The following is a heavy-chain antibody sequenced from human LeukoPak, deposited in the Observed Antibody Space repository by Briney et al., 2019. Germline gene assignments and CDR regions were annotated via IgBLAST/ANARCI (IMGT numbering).Heavy chain of an antibody. CDR1: GGSITSGAYY. CDR3: ARGDGYNTDY. V-gene: IGHV4-31*03. J-gene: IGHJ4*02. Sequence: PSETLSLTRTVSGGSITSGAYYWGWIRPLPGQGLEWIGYVYYSGSTYYNPSLKSRLAISVDTSKNQFSLNLSSVTAADTAVYYCARGDGYNTDYWGQGTLVTVSS. CDR2: VYYSGST. D-gene: IGHD5-24*01.